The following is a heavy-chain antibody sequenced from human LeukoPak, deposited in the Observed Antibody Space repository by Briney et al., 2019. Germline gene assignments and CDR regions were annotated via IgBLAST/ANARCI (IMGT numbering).Heavy chain of an antibody. Sequence: ASVKVSCKASGYTFTDYYIHWLRQARGQGLEWMGWIIPNNGGTNYAPKFRGRVTMTRDTSISTAYMELSRLRSGGTAVYYCARGLSIEGYNFNYWVQGTLVTVFS. D-gene: IGHD5-24*01. J-gene: IGHJ4*02. CDR2: IIPNNGGT. V-gene: IGHV1-2*02. CDR3: ARGLSIEGYNFNY. CDR1: GYTFTDYY.